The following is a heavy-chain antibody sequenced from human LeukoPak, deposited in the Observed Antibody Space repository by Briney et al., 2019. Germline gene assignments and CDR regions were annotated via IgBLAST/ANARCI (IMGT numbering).Heavy chain of an antibody. CDR2: IWHDGGRK. CDR1: GFTFSTHG. D-gene: IGHD5-12*01. CDR3: ARDIGNSGFNLDY. J-gene: IGHJ4*02. Sequence: PGRSLRLSCVVSGFTFSTHGFHWARQAPGKGLEWVSVIWHDGGRKEYADSVRGRFTISRDNSNLYLQMNSLRAEDTAIYYCARDIGNSGFNLDYWGQGTPVTVSS. V-gene: IGHV3-33*01.